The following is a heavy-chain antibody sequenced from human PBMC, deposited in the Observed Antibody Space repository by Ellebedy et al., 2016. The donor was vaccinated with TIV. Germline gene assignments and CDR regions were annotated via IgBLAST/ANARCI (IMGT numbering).Heavy chain of an antibody. CDR1: GYTFTDYY. V-gene: IGHV1-2*04. D-gene: IGHD2/OR15-2a*01. CDR2: INPNTGGT. Sequence: AASVKVSCKASGYTFTDYYMHWVRQAPGQGLEWMGWINPNTGGTNSVQKFQGSVTMTWDTSISTAYMELRRLTSDDSAVYYCARVSHSNNVIGGYYYGMDVWGQGTTVTVSS. J-gene: IGHJ6*02. CDR3: ARVSHSNNVIGGYYYGMDV.